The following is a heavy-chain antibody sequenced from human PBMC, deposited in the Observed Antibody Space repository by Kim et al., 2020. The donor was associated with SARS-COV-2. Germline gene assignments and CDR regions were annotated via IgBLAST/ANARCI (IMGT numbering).Heavy chain of an antibody. CDR2: IIPIFGTA. J-gene: IGHJ5*02. D-gene: IGHD2-2*01. Sequence: SVKVSCKASGGTFSSYAISWVRQAPGQGLEWMGGIIPIFGTANYAQKFQGRVTITADESTSTAYMELSSLRSEDTAVYYCARGPYCSSTSCYGVWWFDPWGQGTLVTVSS. CDR3: ARGPYCSSTSCYGVWWFDP. V-gene: IGHV1-69*13. CDR1: GGTFSSYA.